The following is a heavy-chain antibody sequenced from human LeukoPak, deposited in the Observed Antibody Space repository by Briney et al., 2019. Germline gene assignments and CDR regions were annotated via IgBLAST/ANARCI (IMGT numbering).Heavy chain of an antibody. Sequence: PGGSLRLSCAASGFTFSNFWMSWVRRAPGKGLEWVANIKQDGSENYYVDSVRGRFTISRDNAKKSLYLQMNSLRAEDTAVYYCAREDILTGYVADLDYWGQGTEVTVFS. CDR3: AREDILTGYVADLDY. V-gene: IGHV3-7*01. D-gene: IGHD3-9*01. CDR2: IKQDGSEN. J-gene: IGHJ4*02. CDR1: GFTFSNFW.